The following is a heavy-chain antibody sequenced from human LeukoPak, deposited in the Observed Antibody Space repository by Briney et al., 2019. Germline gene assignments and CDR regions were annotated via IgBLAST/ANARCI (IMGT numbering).Heavy chain of an antibody. Sequence: GRSLRPSCAASGLTFSSYAMHWVRQAPGKGLEWVAVISYDGSNKYYADSVKGRFTISRDNSKNTLYLQMNSLRAEDTAVYYCARGAPRDGYNLADYWGQGTLVTVSS. CDR2: ISYDGSNK. CDR3: ARGAPRDGYNLADY. J-gene: IGHJ4*02. V-gene: IGHV3-30*04. CDR1: GLTFSSYA. D-gene: IGHD5-24*01.